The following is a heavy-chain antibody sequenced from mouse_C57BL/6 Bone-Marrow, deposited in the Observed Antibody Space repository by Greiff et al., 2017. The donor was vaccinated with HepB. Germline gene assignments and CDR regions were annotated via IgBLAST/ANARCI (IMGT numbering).Heavy chain of an antibody. D-gene: IGHD3-2*02. CDR3: ARGAQARYYYAMDY. CDR1: GYAFTNYL. V-gene: IGHV1-54*01. CDR2: INPGSGGT. J-gene: IGHJ4*01. Sequence: VQLQQSGAELVRPGTSVKVSCKASGYAFTNYLIEWVKQRPGQGLEWIGVINPGSGGTNYNEKFKGKATLTADKSSSTAYMQLSSLTSEDSAVYFCARGAQARYYYAMDYWGRGTSVTVSS.